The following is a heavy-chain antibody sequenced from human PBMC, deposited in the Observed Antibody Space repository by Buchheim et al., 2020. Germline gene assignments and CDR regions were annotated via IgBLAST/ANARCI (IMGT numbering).Heavy chain of an antibody. CDR2: ITGSGDYT. D-gene: IGHD1-1*01. CDR3: AKDTWNARSFYGMDV. Sequence: EVQLLESGGGLVQPGGSLRLSCGASGFTFGLSAMSWVRQAPGKGLEWVSAITGSGDYTYYADSVKGRFTISRDNSKNSLYLQMNRLSADDTAVYYCAKDTWNARSFYGMDVWGQGTT. J-gene: IGHJ6*02. V-gene: IGHV3-23*01. CDR1: GFTFGLSA.